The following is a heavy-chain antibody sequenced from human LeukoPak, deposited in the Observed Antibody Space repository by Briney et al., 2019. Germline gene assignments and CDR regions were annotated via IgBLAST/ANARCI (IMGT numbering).Heavy chain of an antibody. CDR2: IYYSGST. V-gene: IGHV4-31*03. CDR1: GGSIGSGGYY. J-gene: IGHJ3*02. Sequence: SQTLSLTRTVSGGSIGSGGYYWSWIRQHPGKGLEWIGYIYYSGSTYYNPSLKSRVTISVDTSKNQFSLKLSSVTAADTAVYYCARVYFEYAFDIWGQGTMVTVSS. CDR3: ARVYFEYAFDI. D-gene: IGHD3-9*01.